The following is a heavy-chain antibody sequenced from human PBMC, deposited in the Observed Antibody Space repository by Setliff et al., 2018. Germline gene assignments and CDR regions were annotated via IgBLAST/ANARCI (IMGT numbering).Heavy chain of an antibody. J-gene: IGHJ4*02. CDR2: ISGSGSSI. Sequence: GGSLRLSCAASGFTFSSYNMNWVRQAPGKGLEWVSYISGSGSSIFHADSVKGRFTISRDNAKNSLYLQMNSLRAEDTAVYYCARLYRPESRYYFFDYWGQGTLVTVSS. D-gene: IGHD3-3*01. CDR3: ARLYRPESRYYFFDY. V-gene: IGHV3-48*04. CDR1: GFTFSSYN.